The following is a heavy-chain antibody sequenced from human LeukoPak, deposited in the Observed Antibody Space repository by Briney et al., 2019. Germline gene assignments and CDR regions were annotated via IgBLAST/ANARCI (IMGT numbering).Heavy chain of an antibody. D-gene: IGHD6-13*01. Sequence: SVKVSCKASGGTFSSYAISWVRQAPGQGLEWMGGIIPIFGTANYAQKFQGRVTITADKSTSTAYMELSSLRSEDTAVYYCARDSAEQLADGFDIWGQGTMVTVSS. CDR3: ARDSAEQLADGFDI. CDR1: GGTFSSYA. J-gene: IGHJ3*02. CDR2: IIPIFGTA. V-gene: IGHV1-69*06.